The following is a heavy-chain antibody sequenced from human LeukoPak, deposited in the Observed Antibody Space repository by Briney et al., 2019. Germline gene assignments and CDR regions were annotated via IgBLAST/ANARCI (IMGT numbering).Heavy chain of an antibody. V-gene: IGHV3-15*01. J-gene: IGHJ4*02. CDR2: YKSKTDGGTR. CDR3: ATERYTSSWFFDY. D-gene: IGHD6-13*01. CDR1: GFTFSKAW. Sequence: GGSLRLSCAASGFTFSKAWMSWVRQAPGKGLEWVDRYKSKTDGGTRDYAAPVEGRFSISRDDSKNTLYLQMNNLRTEDTAVYYCATERYTSSWFFDYWGQGTLVTVSS.